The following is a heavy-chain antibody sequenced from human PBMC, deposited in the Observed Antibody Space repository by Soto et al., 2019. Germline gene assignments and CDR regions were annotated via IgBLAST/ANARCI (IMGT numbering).Heavy chain of an antibody. Sequence: QVQLQESGPGLVKPSQTLSLTCTVSGGSISSGGYYWSWIRQHPGKGLEWIGYIYYSGSTYYNPSLKSRVTISVDTSKNQFSLKLSSVTAADTAVYYCARVPGYYDSSGYYYGDYGMDVWGQGTTVTVSS. CDR2: IYYSGST. CDR3: ARVPGYYDSSGYYYGDYGMDV. J-gene: IGHJ6*02. D-gene: IGHD3-22*01. V-gene: IGHV4-31*03. CDR1: GGSISSGGYY.